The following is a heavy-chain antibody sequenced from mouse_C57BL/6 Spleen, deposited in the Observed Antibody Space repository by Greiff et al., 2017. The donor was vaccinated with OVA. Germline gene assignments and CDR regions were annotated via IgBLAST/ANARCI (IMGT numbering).Heavy chain of an antibody. Sequence: EVQLQQSGPGLVKPSQSLSLTCSVTGYSITSGYYWNWIRQFPGNKLERMGYISYDGSNNYNPSLKNRISITRDTSKNQFFLKLNSVTTEDTATYYCARVGYDVGYAMDYWGQGTSVTVSS. CDR2: ISYDGSN. D-gene: IGHD2-2*01. J-gene: IGHJ4*01. CDR1: GYSITSGYY. V-gene: IGHV3-6*01. CDR3: ARVGYDVGYAMDY.